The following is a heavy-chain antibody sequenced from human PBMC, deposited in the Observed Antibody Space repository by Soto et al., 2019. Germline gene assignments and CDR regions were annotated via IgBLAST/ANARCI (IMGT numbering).Heavy chain of an antibody. V-gene: IGHV3-48*01. CDR3: TRYGSGSYYMDPFDY. CDR2: ISGRSDTM. D-gene: IGHD3-10*01. J-gene: IGHJ4*02. CDR1: GFTFSNHV. Sequence: EVQLVESGGGLIQPGGSLRLSCAASGFTFSNHVMNWVRQAPGKGLEWVSYISGRSDTMYYADSVKGRFTISRDNGKNSLFRQMNSLRAEDTAVYYCTRYGSGSYYMDPFDYWGQGTLVTVSS.